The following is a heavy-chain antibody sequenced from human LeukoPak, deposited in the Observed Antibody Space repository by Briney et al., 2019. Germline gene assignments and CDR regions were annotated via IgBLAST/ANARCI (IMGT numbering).Heavy chain of an antibody. V-gene: IGHV3-48*03. Sequence: GGSLRLSCVASGFTFSSYEMNWVRQAPGKGLEWVSYIGSGGSTIYYADSMKGRFTISRDNAKNSLYLQMNSLRAEDTAVYYCARGRYGSMWGQGTLVTVCS. CDR1: GFTFSSYE. CDR2: IGSGGSTI. J-gene: IGHJ4*02. CDR3: ARGRYGSM. D-gene: IGHD5-18*01.